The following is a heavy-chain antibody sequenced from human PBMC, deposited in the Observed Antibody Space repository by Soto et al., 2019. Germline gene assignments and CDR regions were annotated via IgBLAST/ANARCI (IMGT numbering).Heavy chain of an antibody. CDR2: TRNKANSYTT. CDR1: GFTFSDHY. Sequence: EVQLVESGGGLVQPGGSLRLSCAASGFTFSDHYMDWVRQAPGKGLEWVGRTRNKANSYTTEYAASVKGRFTISRDDSKNSLYLQMNSLKSEATAVYYCARALSVGGNTADYWGQGTLVTVAS. J-gene: IGHJ4*02. CDR3: ARALSVGGNTADY. D-gene: IGHD1-26*01. V-gene: IGHV3-72*01.